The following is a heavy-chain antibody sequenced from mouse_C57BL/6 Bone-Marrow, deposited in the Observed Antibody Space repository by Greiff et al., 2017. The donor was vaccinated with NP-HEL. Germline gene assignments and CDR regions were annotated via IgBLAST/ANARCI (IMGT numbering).Heavy chain of an antibody. D-gene: IGHD2-3*01. CDR2: IYPGGGYT. J-gene: IGHJ3*01. V-gene: IGHV1-63*01. CDR3: ARSYDGYLFAY. CDR1: GYTFTNYW. Sequence: QVQLKESGAELVRPGTSVKMSCKASGYTFTNYWIGWAKQRPGHGLEWIGDIYPGGGYTNYNEKFKGKATLTADKSSSPAYMQFSILTSEDSAIYYCARSYDGYLFAYWGQGTLVTVSA.